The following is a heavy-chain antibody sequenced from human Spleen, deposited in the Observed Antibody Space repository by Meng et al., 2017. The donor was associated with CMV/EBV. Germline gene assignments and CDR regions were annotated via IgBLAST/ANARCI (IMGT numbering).Heavy chain of an antibody. V-gene: IGHV3-49*04. CDR1: GFTLGDYA. CDR3: TRDLLSQYYFDY. Sequence: GGSLRLSCTASGFTLGDYAMTWVRQAPGKGLEWVGLIRTEAYGGTTEDAASVKGRFTISRDDSKSIAYLQMNSLKTEDTAVYYCTRDLLSQYYFDYWGQGTLVTVSS. D-gene: IGHD2/OR15-2a*01. CDR2: IRTEAYGGTT. J-gene: IGHJ4*02.